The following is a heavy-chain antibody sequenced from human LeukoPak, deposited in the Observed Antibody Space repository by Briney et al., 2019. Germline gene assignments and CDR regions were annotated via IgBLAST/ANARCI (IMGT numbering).Heavy chain of an antibody. J-gene: IGHJ4*02. CDR3: ARDPAAAVAWHFDY. CDR1: GFTFSNAW. V-gene: IGHV3-15*01. D-gene: IGHD6-13*01. Sequence: GGSLRLSCAASGFTFSNAWMTWVRQAPGKGLEWVGRIKGKPDGETTDYAAPVKGRFTISRDDSKNTLYLQMNSLSAEDTAVYYCARDPAAAVAWHFDYWGQGTLVTVSS. CDR2: IKGKPDGETT.